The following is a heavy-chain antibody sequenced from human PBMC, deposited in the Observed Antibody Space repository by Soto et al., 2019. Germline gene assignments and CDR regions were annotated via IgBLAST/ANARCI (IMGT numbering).Heavy chain of an antibody. V-gene: IGHV4-61*01. D-gene: IGHD5-12*01. J-gene: IGHJ4*02. CDR3: ARGEMATIIFDY. CDR1: GGSISSGSYY. CDR2: IYYSGST. Sequence: SETLSLTCTVSGGSISSGSYYWSWIRQPPGKGLEWIGYIYYSGSTNYNPSLKSRVTISVDTSKNQFSLKLSSVTAADTAVYYCARGEMATIIFDYWGQGTLVTVSS.